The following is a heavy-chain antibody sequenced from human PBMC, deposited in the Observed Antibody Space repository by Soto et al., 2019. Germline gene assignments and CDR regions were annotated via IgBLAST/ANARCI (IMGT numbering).Heavy chain of an antibody. CDR2: ISAYNGNT. V-gene: IGHV1-18*01. J-gene: IGHJ5*02. Sequence: ASVKVSCKASGYTFTSYGISWVRQAPGQGLEWMGWISAYNGNTNYAQKLQGRVTMTTDTSTSTAYMELRSLRSDDTAVYYCARETLDFWCGYRWFDPWGQGTLVTASS. CDR3: ARETLDFWCGYRWFDP. D-gene: IGHD3-3*01. CDR1: GYTFTSYG.